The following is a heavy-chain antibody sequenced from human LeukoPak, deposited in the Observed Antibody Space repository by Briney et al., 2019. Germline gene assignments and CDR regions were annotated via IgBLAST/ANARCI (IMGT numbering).Heavy chain of an antibody. CDR3: ARLTRYFDY. CDR1: GGSISSYY. D-gene: IGHD4-11*01. J-gene: IGHJ4*02. CDR2: IYYSGST. V-gene: IGHV4-59*01. Sequence: PSETLSLTCTVSGGSISSYYWSWIRQPPGKGLEWIGYIYYSGSTNYNPSLKSRATISVDTSKNQFSLKLSSVTAADTAVYYCARLTRYFDYWGQGTLVTVSS.